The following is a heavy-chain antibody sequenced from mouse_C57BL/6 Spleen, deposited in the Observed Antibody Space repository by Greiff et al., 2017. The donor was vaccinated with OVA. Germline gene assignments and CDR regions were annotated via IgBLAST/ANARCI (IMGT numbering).Heavy chain of an antibody. CDR1: GYTFTSYW. Sequence: QVQLQQPGAELVKPGASVKLSCKASGYTFTSYWMHWVKQRPGQGLEWIGMIHPNSGSTNYNEKFKSKATLTVAKSSSTAYMQLSSLTSEDSAVYYGASDDGSSHWYFDVWGTGTTVTVSS. J-gene: IGHJ1*03. D-gene: IGHD1-1*01. V-gene: IGHV1-64*01. CDR3: ASDDGSSHWYFDV. CDR2: IHPNSGST.